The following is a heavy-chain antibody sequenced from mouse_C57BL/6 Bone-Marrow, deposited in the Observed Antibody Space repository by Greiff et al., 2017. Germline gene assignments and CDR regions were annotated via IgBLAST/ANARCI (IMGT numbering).Heavy chain of an antibody. CDR1: GFNIKDTY. CDR3: ASWDWYFDV. Sequence: VHVKQSGAELVKPGASVKLSCTASGFNIKDTYMHWVKQRPEQGLEWIGRIDPANGNTKYDPKFQGKATITADTSSNTAYLQLSSLTSEATAVYYCASWDWYFDVWGAGTTVTVSS. V-gene: IGHV14-3*02. J-gene: IGHJ1*01. D-gene: IGHD4-1*01. CDR2: IDPANGNT.